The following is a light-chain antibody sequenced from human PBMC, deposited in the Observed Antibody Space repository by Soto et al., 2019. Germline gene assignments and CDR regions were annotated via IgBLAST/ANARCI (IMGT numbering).Light chain of an antibody. CDR1: SSDLGRSSS. Sequence: QSALTQPRSVSGSPGQSVTISCTGTSSDLGRSSSVSWYQQYPGKAPKLIIYDAIQRPSGVPDRFSGSKFGNTASLTIYGLQAEDEAYYHCCAYVGGYTFVLFGEGTKLTVL. V-gene: IGLV2-11*01. CDR3: CAYVGGYTFVL. J-gene: IGLJ3*02. CDR2: DAI.